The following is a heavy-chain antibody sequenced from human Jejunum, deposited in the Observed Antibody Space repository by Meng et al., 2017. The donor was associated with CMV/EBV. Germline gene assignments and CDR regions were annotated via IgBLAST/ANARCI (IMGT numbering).Heavy chain of an antibody. D-gene: IGHD3-10*01. CDR1: IGSFY. J-gene: IGHJ6*02. V-gene: IGHV4-59*01. CDR3: ARGRVYYYGWNPPYAMDV. Sequence: IGSFYWTWIRQNPEKGLEWIGYISSSGTTNYNPSLKSRLTMSVDASQNQFSLNLRSVTAADTAVYHCARGRVYYYGWNPPYAMDVWGRGTTVTVSS. CDR2: ISSSGTT.